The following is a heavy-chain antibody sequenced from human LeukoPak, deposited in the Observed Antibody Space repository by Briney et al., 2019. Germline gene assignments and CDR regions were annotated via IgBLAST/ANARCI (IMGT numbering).Heavy chain of an antibody. Sequence: SETLSLTCAVYGGSFSGYYWIWIRQPPGKGLEWIGEINHSGSTNYNPSLKSQFTISVDTSKKQFSLKLSSVTAADTAVYSCARGASTRKYSGSCGQKDYWGQGTLVTVSS. J-gene: IGHJ4*02. CDR3: ARGASTRKYSGSCGQKDY. D-gene: IGHD1-26*01. CDR1: GGSFSGYY. CDR2: INHSGST. V-gene: IGHV4-34*01.